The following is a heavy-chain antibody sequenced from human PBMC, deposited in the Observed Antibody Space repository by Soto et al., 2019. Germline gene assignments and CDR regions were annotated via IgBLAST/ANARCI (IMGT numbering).Heavy chain of an antibody. CDR2: IIPIFGTA. V-gene: IGHV1-69*01. D-gene: IGHD3-9*01. CDR1: GGTFSSYA. J-gene: IGHJ6*02. Sequence: QVQLVQSGAEVKKPGSSVKVSCKASGGTFSSYAISWVRQAPGQGLEWMGGIIPIFGTANYAQKFQGRVTITADESTSPAYMELSSLRSEDTAVYYCARDTRTSSRITIFSYYGMDVWGQGTTVTVSS. CDR3: ARDTRTSSRITIFSYYGMDV.